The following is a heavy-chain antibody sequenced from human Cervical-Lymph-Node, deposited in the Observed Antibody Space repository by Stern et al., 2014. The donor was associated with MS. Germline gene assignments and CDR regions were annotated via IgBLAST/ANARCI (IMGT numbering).Heavy chain of an antibody. V-gene: IGHV1-69*01. Sequence: QVQLVQSGAEVKKPGSSVKVSCQASGGSFINNLISWVRQAPGQGLEWMGGTIPIFGTALYAQKFRGRVTITADESTRTAYMEVSSLRSDDTAVYFCARAASTTSSYNFWGPGTLVTVSS. CDR1: GGSFINNL. D-gene: IGHD3-10*01. CDR3: ARAASTTSSYNF. J-gene: IGHJ4*02. CDR2: TIPIFGTA.